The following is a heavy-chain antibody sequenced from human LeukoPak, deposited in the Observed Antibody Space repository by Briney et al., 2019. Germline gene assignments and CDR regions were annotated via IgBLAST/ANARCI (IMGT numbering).Heavy chain of an antibody. J-gene: IGHJ4*02. CDR3: AKGSLGSWYYFDY. Sequence: GGPLRLSCAASGFTFGTSAMSWVRQAPGKGPEWVSTFGRSGSDTYYSDSVKGRFTIFRDNSKNTLYLQMNSLRDEDTAVYYCAKGSLGSWYYFDYWGQGTLVTVSS. V-gene: IGHV3-23*01. D-gene: IGHD6-13*01. CDR2: FGRSGSDT. CDR1: GFTFGTSA.